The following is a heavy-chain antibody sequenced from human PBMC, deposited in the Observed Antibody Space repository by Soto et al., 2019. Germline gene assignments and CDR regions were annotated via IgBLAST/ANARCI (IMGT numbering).Heavy chain of an antibody. CDR1: GDSINSRSYY. CDR2: IYNRGRT. D-gene: IGHD2-21*02. V-gene: IGHV4-39*01. CDR3: ARQRTSVVTQAYFDV. J-gene: IGHJ4*02. Sequence: PSETLSLTCTVTGDSINSRSYYWGWIRQPPGKELEGIGGIYNRGRTYNNPSLRSRVSMSIDTSKDQFSLKLKSVTAADTALYFCARQRTSVVTQAYFDVWGPGSLVTVSS.